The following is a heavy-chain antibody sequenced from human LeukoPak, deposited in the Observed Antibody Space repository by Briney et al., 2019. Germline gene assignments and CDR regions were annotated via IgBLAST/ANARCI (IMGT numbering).Heavy chain of an antibody. CDR1: GVTFSYYW. D-gene: IGHD5-12*01. J-gene: IGHJ3*02. Sequence: GGSLRLSCAASGVTFSYYWMHWVRQAPGKGLVWVSRIDSDGSSRSYAGSVKGRFTISRDNAKNTLYLQMNSLRAEDTAVYYCATLARYAFDIWGQGTMVTVSS. CDR3: ATLARYAFDI. V-gene: IGHV3-74*01. CDR2: IDSDGSSR.